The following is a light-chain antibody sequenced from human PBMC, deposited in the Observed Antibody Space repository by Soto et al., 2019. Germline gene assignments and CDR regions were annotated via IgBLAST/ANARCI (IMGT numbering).Light chain of an antibody. CDR3: CSYTTSDTDF. CDR2: EVT. Sequence: QSALIQPASVSGSPGQSITISCSGTSSDVGAYNYVSWYQQYPGKAPKLMIYEVTNRPSGVSNRFSGSKSGNTASLTISGLQAEDEADYYCCSYTTSDTDFFGTGTKLTVL. J-gene: IGLJ1*01. CDR1: SSDVGAYNY. V-gene: IGLV2-14*01.